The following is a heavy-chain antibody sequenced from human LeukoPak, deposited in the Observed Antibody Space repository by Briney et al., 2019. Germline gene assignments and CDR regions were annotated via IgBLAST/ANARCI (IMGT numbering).Heavy chain of an antibody. CDR1: GYTFTGYY. Sequence: ASVKVSCKASGYTFTGYYMHWVRQAPGQGLEWMGWINPNSGGTNYAQKFQGRVTMTRDTSISTAYMELSRLRSDDTAVYYCARGHLSIPPIVVVTANDYWGQGTLVTVSS. CDR3: ARGHLSIPPIVVVTANDY. J-gene: IGHJ4*02. V-gene: IGHV1-2*02. CDR2: INPNSGGT. D-gene: IGHD2-21*02.